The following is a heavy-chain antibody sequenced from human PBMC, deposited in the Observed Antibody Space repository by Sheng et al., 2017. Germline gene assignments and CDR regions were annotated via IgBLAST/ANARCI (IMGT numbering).Heavy chain of an antibody. CDR3: ARDRNYDFWNYYYYMDV. Sequence: QVQLVQSGAEVKKPGSSVKVSCKASGGTFSSYTISWVRQAPGQGLEWMGRIIPILGIANYAQKFQGRVTITADKSTSTAYMELSSLRSEDTAVYYCARDRNYDFWNYYYYMDVWGKGTTVTVSS. V-gene: IGHV1-69*08. CDR2: IIPILGIA. J-gene: IGHJ6*03. CDR1: GGTFSSYT. D-gene: IGHD3-3*01.